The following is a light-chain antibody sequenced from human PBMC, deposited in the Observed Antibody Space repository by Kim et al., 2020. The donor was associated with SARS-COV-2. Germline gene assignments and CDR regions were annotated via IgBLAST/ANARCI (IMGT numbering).Light chain of an antibody. Sequence: SGSPGQTASITCSGDKLGDKYACWYQQKPGQSPVLVIYQYSKRPSGIPERFSGSNSGNTATLTISGTQAMDEADYYCQAWDSSTAVFGTGTKVTVL. V-gene: IGLV3-1*01. CDR1: KLGDKY. J-gene: IGLJ1*01. CDR3: QAWDSSTAV. CDR2: QYS.